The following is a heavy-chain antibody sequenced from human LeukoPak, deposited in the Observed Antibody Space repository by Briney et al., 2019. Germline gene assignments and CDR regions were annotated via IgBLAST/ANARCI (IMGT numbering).Heavy chain of an antibody. CDR1: GFTFSSYW. D-gene: IGHD3-10*01. Sequence: GGSLRLSCAASGFTFSSYWMHWVRQAPGKGLEWVANIKEDGSVKYYVESVKGRFTISRDNAKNSLYLQMNSLRAEDTAVYYCAASITMFDYWGQGTLVTVSS. J-gene: IGHJ4*02. V-gene: IGHV3-7*02. CDR2: IKEDGSVK. CDR3: AASITMFDY.